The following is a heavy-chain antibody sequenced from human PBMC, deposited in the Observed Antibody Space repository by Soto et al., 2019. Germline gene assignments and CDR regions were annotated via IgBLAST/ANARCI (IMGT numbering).Heavy chain of an antibody. CDR3: ARDTGGGGDFDY. V-gene: IGHV3-33*01. CDR2: IWYDGSNK. J-gene: IGHJ4*02. D-gene: IGHD3-16*01. Sequence: QVQLVESGGGVVQPGRSLRLSCAASGFTFSSYGMHWVRQAPGKGLEWVAVIWYDGSNKYYADSVKGRFTISRDNSNNTLYLQMNSLSAEDTAVYYCARDTGGGGDFDYWGQGTLVTVSS. CDR1: GFTFSSYG.